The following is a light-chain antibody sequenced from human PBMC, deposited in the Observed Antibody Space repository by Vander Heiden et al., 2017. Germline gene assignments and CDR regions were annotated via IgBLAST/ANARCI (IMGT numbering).Light chain of an antibody. Sequence: DIQMTQSPSSLSASVGDRVTITCRASQSINNYLNWYQQKPGKAPKLLIYAASSLQGGVPSRFSGRGSGTDFALTIGSLQPEDIATYYCQQTYKTPTFGRGTKVEI. J-gene: IGKJ1*01. CDR1: QSINNY. CDR3: QQTYKTPT. V-gene: IGKV1-39*01. CDR2: AAS.